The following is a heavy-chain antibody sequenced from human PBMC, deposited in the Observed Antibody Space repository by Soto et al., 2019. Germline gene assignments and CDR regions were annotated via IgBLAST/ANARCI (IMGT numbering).Heavy chain of an antibody. Sequence: GGSLRLSCAASGFTFSIYAMSWVRQAPGKGLEWVSAISGSGGTTYYADSVKGRFTISRDNSKNTLYLQMNSLSAEDTAIYYCEKDGLFGSGSYHDYWGQGTLVTVSS. CDR1: GFTFSIYA. V-gene: IGHV3-23*01. J-gene: IGHJ4*02. D-gene: IGHD3-10*01. CDR3: EKDGLFGSGSYHDY. CDR2: ISGSGGTT.